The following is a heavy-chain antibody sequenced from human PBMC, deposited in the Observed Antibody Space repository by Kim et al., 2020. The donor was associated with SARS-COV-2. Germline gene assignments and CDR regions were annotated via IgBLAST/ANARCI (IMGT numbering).Heavy chain of an antibody. CDR1: GSTFRNYG. J-gene: IGHJ6*02. V-gene: IGHV3-33*03. D-gene: IGHD3-10*01. CDR2: ILYDGETK. CDR3: ATSGGXSTRHYGMDV. Sequence: GGSLRLSCAASGSTFRNYGMHWVRQAPGKGLEWVGVILYDGETKNYADSVQGRFTRSXDSSKSTLXXEMNSLRAEDTAVYYCATSGGXSTRHYGMDVWGQGXTVTVSS.